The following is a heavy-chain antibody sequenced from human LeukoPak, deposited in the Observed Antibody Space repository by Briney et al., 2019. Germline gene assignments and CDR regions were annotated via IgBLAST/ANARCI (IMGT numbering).Heavy chain of an antibody. CDR1: GYTFTSYG. J-gene: IGHJ3*02. D-gene: IGHD6-19*01. CDR2: ISAYNGNT. Sequence: ASVKVSCKASGYTFTSYGISWVRQAPGQGLEWMGWISAYNGNTNYAQKLQGRVTMTTDTSTSTAYMELRSLRSDDTAVYYCARGYRSSGWFGDAFDIWGQGTMVTVSS. V-gene: IGHV1-18*01. CDR3: ARGYRSSGWFGDAFDI.